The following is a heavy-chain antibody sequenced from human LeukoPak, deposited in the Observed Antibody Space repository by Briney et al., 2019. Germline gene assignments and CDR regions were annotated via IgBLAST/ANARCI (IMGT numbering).Heavy chain of an antibody. Sequence: GGSLRLSCAASGFTFSSYGMSWVRQAPGKGLEWVSGINWNGGNTGYADSVKGRFTISRDNAQNSLYLQMNSLRAEDAALYYCARVASNYDFDYWGQGTLVSVSS. D-gene: IGHD4-11*01. CDR2: INWNGGNT. CDR3: ARVASNYDFDY. CDR1: GFTFSSYG. V-gene: IGHV3-20*04. J-gene: IGHJ4*02.